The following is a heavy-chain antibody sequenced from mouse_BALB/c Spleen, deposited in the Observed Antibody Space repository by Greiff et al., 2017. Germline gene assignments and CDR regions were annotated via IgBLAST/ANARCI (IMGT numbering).Heavy chain of an antibody. V-gene: IGHV5-6*01. J-gene: IGHJ4*01. CDR2: ISSGGSYT. D-gene: IGHD1-1*01. CDR1: GFTFSSYG. Sequence: EVHLVESGGDLVKPGGSLKLSCAASGFTFSSYGMSWVRQTPDKRLEWVATISSGGSYTYYPDSVKGRFTISRDNAKNTLYLQMSSLKSEDTAMYYCARSYGRDAMDYWGQGTSVTVSS. CDR3: ARSYGRDAMDY.